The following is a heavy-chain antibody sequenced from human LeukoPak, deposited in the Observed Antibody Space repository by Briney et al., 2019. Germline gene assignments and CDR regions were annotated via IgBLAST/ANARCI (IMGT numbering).Heavy chain of an antibody. Sequence: TASGTLSLTCTVSGASISSSYWSWIRQPPGKRLEWIGFIYYSGSTNSNPSLKSRVTISADTSKNQFSLKLSSVTAADTAVYYCVRGNSDSRGYSNAFDIWGQGAMVTVSS. CDR1: GASISSSY. CDR2: IYYSGST. V-gene: IGHV4-59*01. J-gene: IGHJ3*02. D-gene: IGHD3-22*01. CDR3: VRGNSDSRGYSNAFDI.